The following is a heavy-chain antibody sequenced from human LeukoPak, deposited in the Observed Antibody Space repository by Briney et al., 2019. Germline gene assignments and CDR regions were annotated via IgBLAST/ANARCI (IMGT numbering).Heavy chain of an antibody. J-gene: IGHJ4*02. CDR1: GFNFGDYA. CDR2: IRSKIYGGTP. V-gene: IGHV3-49*04. CDR3: TRDQTPYY. Sequence: PGGSLRLSCTTSGFNFGDYATTWVRQAPGKGLEWVGFIRSKIYGGTPEYAASVKGRFTISRDDSEGVAYLQMNSLKTEDTAVYYCTRDQTPYYWGQGTLVTVAS.